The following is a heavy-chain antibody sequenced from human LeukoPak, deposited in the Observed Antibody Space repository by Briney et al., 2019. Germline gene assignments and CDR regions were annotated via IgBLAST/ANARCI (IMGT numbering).Heavy chain of an antibody. Sequence: ASVKVSCKASGYTFTGYYIHWVRQAPGQGLEWMGWINPNSGGTKYAQKFQGRVTMTRDTSISTAYMELSRLRSDDTALYYCARDLNQLLPTWFDPWGQGTLVTVSS. D-gene: IGHD2-2*01. CDR3: ARDLNQLLPTWFDP. V-gene: IGHV1-2*02. J-gene: IGHJ5*02. CDR2: INPNSGGT. CDR1: GYTFTGYY.